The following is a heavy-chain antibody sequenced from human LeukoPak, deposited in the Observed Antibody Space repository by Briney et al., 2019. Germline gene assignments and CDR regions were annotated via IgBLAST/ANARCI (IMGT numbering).Heavy chain of an antibody. CDR3: AKQWGSASRYSSGWADY. J-gene: IGHJ4*02. Sequence: PGGSLRLSCVASGFTFSNYWIHWVRQVPGKGLVWVSRTNLDGRSTTYADSVKGRFTISRDNAKNTLFLQMNSLRVEDTAVYYCAKQWGSASRYSSGWADYWGQGTLVTVSS. V-gene: IGHV3-74*01. D-gene: IGHD6-19*01. CDR1: GFTFSNYW. CDR2: TNLDGRST.